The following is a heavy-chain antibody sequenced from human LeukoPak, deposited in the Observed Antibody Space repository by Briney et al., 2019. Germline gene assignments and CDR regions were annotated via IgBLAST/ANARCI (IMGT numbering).Heavy chain of an antibody. CDR3: ARPSSPNPGWYDFDY. D-gene: IGHD6-19*01. CDR2: ISYHGRDK. CDR1: GFTFSSYA. Sequence: GRSLRLSCAASGFTFSSYAIHWVRQAPGKGLEWLAVISYHGRDKYYTDSVKGRFTISRDNSKSTLYLQLNSLRAEDTAVYYCARPSSPNPGWYDFDYWGQGTLVTVSS. V-gene: IGHV3-30-3*01. J-gene: IGHJ4*02.